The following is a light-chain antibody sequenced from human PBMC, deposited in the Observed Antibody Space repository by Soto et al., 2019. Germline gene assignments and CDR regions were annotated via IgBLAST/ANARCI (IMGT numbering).Light chain of an antibody. J-gene: IGKJ1*01. Sequence: DIQMTQSPSSLSASVGDRVTITCRASQGIRNHLAWFQQKPGRVPKLLIYAASTLHSGVPSRFSGSTSGADFTLTINSLQPEDVATYYCQKYDSAPWTFGQGTKVEIK. CDR2: AAS. V-gene: IGKV1-27*01. CDR3: QKYDSAPWT. CDR1: QGIRNH.